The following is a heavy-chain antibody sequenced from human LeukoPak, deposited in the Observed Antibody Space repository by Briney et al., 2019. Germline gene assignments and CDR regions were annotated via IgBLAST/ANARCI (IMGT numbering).Heavy chain of an antibody. J-gene: IGHJ4*02. V-gene: IGHV4-59*01. Sequence: SETLSLTCAVSGVSINNYYWSWIRQSPGKGLEWIGWSYHRGSTSYNPSLKSRVAISVDTSKNQFSLRLTSVTAADTAVYCCARDRELGYWGQGTLVIVSS. CDR1: GVSINNYY. CDR3: ARDRELGY. CDR2: SYHRGST. D-gene: IGHD1-1*01.